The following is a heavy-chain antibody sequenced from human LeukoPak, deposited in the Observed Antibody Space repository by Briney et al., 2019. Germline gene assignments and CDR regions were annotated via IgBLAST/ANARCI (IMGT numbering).Heavy chain of an antibody. J-gene: IGHJ4*02. D-gene: IGHD2/OR15-2a*01. V-gene: IGHV4-39*01. Sequence: ASETLSLTCTVSGGYTSSSSYYWGWIRQPPGKGREWIGSAYFSGITYYNPALKSRVSISVNTPRNYFSLNLNSVTAADTAVYYCAIIDFHDLDYWGQGTLVTVSS. CDR2: AYFSGIT. CDR3: AIIDFHDLDY. CDR1: GGYTSSSSYY.